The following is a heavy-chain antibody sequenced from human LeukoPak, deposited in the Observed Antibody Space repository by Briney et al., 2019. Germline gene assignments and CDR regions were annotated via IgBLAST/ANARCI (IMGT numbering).Heavy chain of an antibody. CDR1: GYIFTDYY. CDR2: INPKNGDT. D-gene: IGHD2-15*01. J-gene: IGHJ4*02. CDR3: ARVGYCSGDRCYLHFDY. Sequence: ASVKVSCKASGYIFTDYYIHWMRQAPGQGLEWMGWINPKNGDTHYAQKFQGWVTMTRDTSITTVYMELNRLTSDDTALYYCARVGYCSGDRCYLHFDYWGQGTLVTVSS. V-gene: IGHV1-2*04.